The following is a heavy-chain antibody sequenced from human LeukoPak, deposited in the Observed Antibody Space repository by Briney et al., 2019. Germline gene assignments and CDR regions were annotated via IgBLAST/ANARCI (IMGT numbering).Heavy chain of an antibody. CDR1: GYTFADHY. J-gene: IGHJ4*02. V-gene: IGHV1-69-2*01. Sequence: ASVKVSCKASGYTFADHYMHSVQQAPGKGLEWMGRVDPEDGETIYAEKFQGRVTITADTSTDTAYMELSSLRSEDTAVYYCATVYIGCSGGSCHGPFDYWGRGTLVTVSS. CDR3: ATVYIGCSGGSCHGPFDY. D-gene: IGHD2-15*01. CDR2: VDPEDGET.